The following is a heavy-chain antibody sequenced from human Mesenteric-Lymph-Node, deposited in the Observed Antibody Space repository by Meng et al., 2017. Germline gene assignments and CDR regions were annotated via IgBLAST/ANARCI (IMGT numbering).Heavy chain of an antibody. V-gene: IGHV4-59*08. J-gene: IGHJ5*02. CDR1: GGSVSGYY. CDR2: IYYSGNT. Sequence: QGQRQESGPGLVKPSGTLSITCPVSGGSVSGYYWSWIRQPPGKGLEWIGYIYYSGNTYYNPSLKSRVTISVDTSKNQFSLKLSSVTAEDTAVYYCARHGRGWFDPWGQGTLVTVSS. D-gene: IGHD3-10*01. CDR3: ARHGRGWFDP.